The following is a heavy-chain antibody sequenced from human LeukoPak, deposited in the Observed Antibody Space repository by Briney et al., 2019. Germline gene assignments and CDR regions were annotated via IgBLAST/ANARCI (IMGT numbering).Heavy chain of an antibody. V-gene: IGHV4-39*01. CDR3: ARQRITMIVVVPDDAFDI. CDR2: IYYSGST. Sequence: SQTLSLTCTVSGGSISSSSYYWGWIRQPPGKGLEWIGSIYYSGSTYYNPSLKSRVTISVDTSKNQFSLKLSSVTAADTAVYYCARQRITMIVVVPDDAFDIWGQGTMVTVSS. J-gene: IGHJ3*02. D-gene: IGHD3-22*01. CDR1: GGSISSSSYY.